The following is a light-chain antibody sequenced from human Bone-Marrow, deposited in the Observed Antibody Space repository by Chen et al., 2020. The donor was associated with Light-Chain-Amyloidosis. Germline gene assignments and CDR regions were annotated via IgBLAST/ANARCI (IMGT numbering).Light chain of an antibody. CDR1: QSISSW. Sequence: DIQMTQSPSTLSVSVGDRVTFTCRASQSISSWFAWYQQKPGKAPKLLIYKAASVESGVPSRFGGSGAGTHFTLTISSLQPDDFATYSCQQYNSYPRTFGQGTKLEIK. J-gene: IGKJ2*01. CDR3: QQYNSYPRT. V-gene: IGKV1-5*03. CDR2: KAA.